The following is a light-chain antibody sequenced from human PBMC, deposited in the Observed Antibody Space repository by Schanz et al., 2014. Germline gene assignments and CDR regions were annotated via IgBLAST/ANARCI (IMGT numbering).Light chain of an antibody. CDR2: DVS. Sequence: QSALTQPPSASGSPGQSVTISCTGTSSDVGGHNYVSWYQQHPGKAPKLMIYDVSNRPSGVSNRFSGSKSGNTASLTISGLQAEDEADYYCSSYTRSSTPVFGGGTKLTVL. CDR3: SSYTRSSTPV. J-gene: IGLJ3*02. V-gene: IGLV2-14*01. CDR1: SSDVGGHNY.